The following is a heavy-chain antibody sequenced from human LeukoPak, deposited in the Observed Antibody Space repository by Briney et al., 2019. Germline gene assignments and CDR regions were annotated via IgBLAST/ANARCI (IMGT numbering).Heavy chain of an antibody. Sequence: GGSLRLSCAASGFTFSSYAMSWVRQAPGEGLEWVSTISGSGGSTYYADSVKGRFTISRDNSKNTLYLQLKSLRAEDTAVYYCAKGHSGGLFDYWGQGTLVTVSS. D-gene: IGHD6-19*01. V-gene: IGHV3-23*01. CDR3: AKGHSGGLFDY. CDR1: GFTFSSYA. J-gene: IGHJ4*02. CDR2: ISGSGGST.